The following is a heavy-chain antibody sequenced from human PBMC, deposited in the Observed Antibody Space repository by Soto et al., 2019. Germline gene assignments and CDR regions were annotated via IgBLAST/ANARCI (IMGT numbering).Heavy chain of an antibody. CDR2: TRNKANSYTT. CDR1: GFTFSDHY. D-gene: IGHD6-25*01. Sequence: VQLVESGGGLVQPGGSLRLSCAASGFTFSDHYMDWVRQAPGKGLEWVGRTRNKANSYTTEYAASVKGRFTISRDDSKNSLYLQMNSLKTEDTAVYYCARSGPPGAFDIWGQGTMVTVSS. J-gene: IGHJ3*02. CDR3: ARSGPPGAFDI. V-gene: IGHV3-72*01.